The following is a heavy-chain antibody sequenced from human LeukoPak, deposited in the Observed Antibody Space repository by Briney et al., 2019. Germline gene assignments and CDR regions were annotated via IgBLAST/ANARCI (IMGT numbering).Heavy chain of an antibody. CDR2: NSGSGGST. J-gene: IGHJ6*02. V-gene: IGHV3-23*01. Sequence: PGGSLRLSCAASGFTFSTYAMSWVRQAPGKGLAWVSANSGSGGSTYYADSVKGRFTISRDNSKNTLYLQMNSLRAEDTAVYYCAKARCSGGSCYPDYYYGMDVWGQGTTVTVSS. CDR1: GFTFSTYA. CDR3: AKARCSGGSCYPDYYYGMDV. D-gene: IGHD2-15*01.